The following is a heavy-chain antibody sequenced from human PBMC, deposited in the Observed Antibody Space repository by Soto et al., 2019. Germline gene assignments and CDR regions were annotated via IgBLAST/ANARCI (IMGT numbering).Heavy chain of an antibody. CDR2: MNPNSGNT. CDR3: ARRGYSSSSYYYYYYGMDV. D-gene: IGHD6-13*01. CDR1: GYTFTSYD. V-gene: IGHV1-8*01. Sequence: QVQLVQSGAEVKKPGASVQVSCKASGYTFTSYDINWVRQATGQGLEWMGWMNPNSGNTGYAQKFQGRVTMTRNTSISTAYMELSSLRSEDTAVYYCARRGYSSSSYYYYYYGMDVWGQGTTVTLSS. J-gene: IGHJ6*02.